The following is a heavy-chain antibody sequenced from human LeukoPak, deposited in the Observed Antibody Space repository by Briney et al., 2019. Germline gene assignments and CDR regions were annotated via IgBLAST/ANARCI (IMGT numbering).Heavy chain of an antibody. CDR1: GGSISSSSCY. J-gene: IGHJ4*02. Sequence: SETLSLTCAVSGGSISSSSCYWGWIRQPPGKGLEWIAKIYYSGSTFYNPSLKSRVTISVDTSKNQFSLKLNSVTAADTAVYYCARVAGYTSMITVYYFDYWGQGTLVTVSS. CDR2: IYYSGST. D-gene: IGHD5-18*01. V-gene: IGHV4-39*01. CDR3: ARVAGYTSMITVYYFDY.